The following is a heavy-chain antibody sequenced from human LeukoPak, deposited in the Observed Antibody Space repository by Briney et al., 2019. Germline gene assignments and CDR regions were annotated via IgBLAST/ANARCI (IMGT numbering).Heavy chain of an antibody. CDR2: MYYSGST. CDR1: GGSINGYY. CDR3: ARDLPYYYDSSGYPY. J-gene: IGHJ4*02. V-gene: IGHV4-59*01. Sequence: SETLSLTCTVSGGSINGYYWTWIRLPPGKELEWIGYMYYSGSTNYNPSLKSRVTISVDTSKNQFSLKLSSVTAADTAVYYCARDLPYYYDSSGYPYWGQGTLVTVSS. D-gene: IGHD3-22*01.